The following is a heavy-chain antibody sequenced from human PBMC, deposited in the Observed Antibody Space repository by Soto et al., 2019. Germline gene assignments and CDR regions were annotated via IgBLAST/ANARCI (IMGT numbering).Heavy chain of an antibody. D-gene: IGHD3-3*01. V-gene: IGHV3-30*18. CDR2: ISYDGSNK. Sequence: QVQLVESGGGVVQPGRSLRLSCAASGFTFSSYGMHWVRQAPGKGLEWVAVISYDGSNKYYADSVKGRFTISRDNSKNTLYLRMNSLRSEDTAVYYCAKDGVLRFLEWLYYYYYYMDVWGTGTTVTVSS. CDR1: GFTFSSYG. CDR3: AKDGVLRFLEWLYYYYYYMDV. J-gene: IGHJ6*03.